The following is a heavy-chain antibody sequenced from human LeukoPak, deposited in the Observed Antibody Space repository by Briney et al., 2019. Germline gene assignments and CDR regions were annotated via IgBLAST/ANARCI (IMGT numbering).Heavy chain of an antibody. J-gene: IGHJ5*02. CDR2: IYSGGST. V-gene: IGHV3-53*01. CDR3: ARWEGLTIFGVVTRESWFDP. CDR1: GFTVSSNY. Sequence: PGGSLRLSCAASGFTVSSNYMSWVRRAPGKGLEWVSVIYSGGSTYYADSVKGRFTISRDNSKNTLYLQMNSLRAEDTAVYYCARWEGLTIFGVVTRESWFDPWGQGTLVTVSS. D-gene: IGHD3-3*01.